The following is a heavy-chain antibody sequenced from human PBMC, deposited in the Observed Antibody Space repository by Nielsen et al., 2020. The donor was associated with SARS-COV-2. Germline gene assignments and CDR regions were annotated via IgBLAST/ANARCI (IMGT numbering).Heavy chain of an antibody. D-gene: IGHD3-22*01. CDR2: INPYSGGT. J-gene: IGHJ4*02. Sequence: ASVKVSCKASGYTFTDYYIHWVRQAPGQGLEWMGRINPYSGGTNYAQKFQGTVTMTRDASISTVYMELTSDDTAVYYCAASINMTQVDYWGQGSLVTVSS. CDR1: GYTFTDYY. V-gene: IGHV1-2*06. CDR3: AASINMTQVDY.